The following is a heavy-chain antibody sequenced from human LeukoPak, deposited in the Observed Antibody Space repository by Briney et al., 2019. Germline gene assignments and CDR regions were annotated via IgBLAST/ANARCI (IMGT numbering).Heavy chain of an antibody. CDR3: ATSESQTKFDF. D-gene: IGHD1/OR15-1a*01. V-gene: IGHV5-51*01. Sequence: GESLKISCKGSGYSFTSYWIGWVRQVPGKGLEWMGIIYPGDSDTIYNPSFQGQVTISADKSINTAYLQWSSLKASDPAMYYCATSESQTKFDFWGQGTLVTVSS. J-gene: IGHJ4*02. CDR2: IYPGDSDT. CDR1: GYSFTSYW.